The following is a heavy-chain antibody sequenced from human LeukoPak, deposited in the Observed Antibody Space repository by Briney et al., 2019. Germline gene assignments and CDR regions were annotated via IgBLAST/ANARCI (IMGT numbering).Heavy chain of an antibody. CDR3: AREGGFYSSSWYFDY. V-gene: IGHV3-48*03. Sequence: GGSLRLSCAASGFTFSRYEMSWIRQAPGKGLEWISYISPSGTTMYYVDSVKGRFIISRDNAKDSLYLQMNSLRAEDTAVYYCAREGGFYSSSWYFDYWGQGTLVTVSS. D-gene: IGHD6-13*01. CDR2: ISPSGTTM. CDR1: GFTFSRYE. J-gene: IGHJ4*02.